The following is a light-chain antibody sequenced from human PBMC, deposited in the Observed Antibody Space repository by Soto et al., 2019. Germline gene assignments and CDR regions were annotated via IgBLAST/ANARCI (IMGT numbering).Light chain of an antibody. CDR1: NIGSKN. J-gene: IGLJ2*01. CDR3: QVWNSSTVV. V-gene: IGLV3-9*01. Sequence: SYELTQPLSVSVALGQTARITCGGNNIGSKNEHWYQQKPGQAPVLVIYRDSNRPSRIPERFSGSNSGNTATLTISRAQAGDKADYYCQVWNSSTVVFGGGTKLTVL. CDR2: RDS.